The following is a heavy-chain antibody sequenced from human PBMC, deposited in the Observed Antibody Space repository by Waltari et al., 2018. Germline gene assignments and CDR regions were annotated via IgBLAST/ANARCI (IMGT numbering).Heavy chain of an antibody. J-gene: IGHJ3*02. Sequence: QVQLVQSGAEVKKPGASVKVSCKVSGYTLTELSMHWVRQAPGKGLEWMGGFDPEDGETIYAQKFQGRVTMTEDTSTDTAYMELSSLRSEDTAVYYCATLSGGGSSATSAFDIWGQGTMVTVSS. CDR2: FDPEDGET. V-gene: IGHV1-24*01. CDR3: ATLSGGGSSATSAFDI. D-gene: IGHD5-12*01. CDR1: GYTLTELS.